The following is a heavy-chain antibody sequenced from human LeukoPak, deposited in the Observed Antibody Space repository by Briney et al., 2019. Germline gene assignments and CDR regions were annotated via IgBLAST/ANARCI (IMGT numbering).Heavy chain of an antibody. CDR3: AKDGSFTYYYGSGSPYYFDY. V-gene: IGHV3-30*04. CDR1: GFAFSTYT. J-gene: IGHJ4*02. D-gene: IGHD3-10*01. Sequence: GGSLRLSCTASGFAFSTYTMHWVRQAPGKGLEWVAVISIGGNIQYYTDSVKGRFTISRDNSKNTLYLQMNSLRAEDTAVYYCAKDGSFTYYYGSGSPYYFDYWGQGTLVTVSS. CDR2: ISIGGNIQ.